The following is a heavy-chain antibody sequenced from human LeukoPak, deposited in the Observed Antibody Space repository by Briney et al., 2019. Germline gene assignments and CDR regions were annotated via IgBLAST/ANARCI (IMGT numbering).Heavy chain of an antibody. J-gene: IGHJ4*02. Sequence: HPGGSLRLSCAASGFTFSSYAMSWVRQAPGKGLEWASGISGSGGSTNYADSVKGRFTISRDNSKNTLYLQMNSLRAEDTAVYYCAKSGSSGYYYYFDYWGQGTLVTVSS. V-gene: IGHV3-23*01. CDR2: ISGSGGST. CDR3: AKSGSSGYYYYFDY. D-gene: IGHD3-22*01. CDR1: GFTFSSYA.